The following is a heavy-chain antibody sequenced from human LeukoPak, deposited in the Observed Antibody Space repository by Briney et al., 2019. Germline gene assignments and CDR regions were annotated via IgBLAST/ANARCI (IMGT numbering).Heavy chain of an antibody. CDR2: TTNKAHSYTT. CDR1: GFTLSDHN. J-gene: IGHJ4*02. Sequence: PGGSLRLSCAVSGFTLSDHNMDWVRQAPGKGLEWVGRTTNKAHSYTTEYAASVKGRFTISRGDSQNSLYLQMNSLKTEDTAVYYCARAPSGLDYWGQGILVTVSS. CDR3: ARAPSGLDY. V-gene: IGHV3-72*01. D-gene: IGHD2-15*01.